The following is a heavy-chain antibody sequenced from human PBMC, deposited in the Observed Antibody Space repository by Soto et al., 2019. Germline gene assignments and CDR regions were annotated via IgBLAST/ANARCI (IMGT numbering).Heavy chain of an antibody. CDR1: GFTFSSYC. CDR3: ATSLDMYWESYGMEV. J-gene: IGHJ6*02. V-gene: IGHV3-30*03. Sequence: GGSXRLSCAPSGFTFSSYCMHWVRQAPGKGLEWVAVISYDGSNKYYADSVKGRFTISRDNSKNTLYLQMNSLRAEDTAVYYCATSLDMYWESYGMEVWGQGTTVTVSS. CDR2: ISYDGSNK. D-gene: IGHD2-8*02.